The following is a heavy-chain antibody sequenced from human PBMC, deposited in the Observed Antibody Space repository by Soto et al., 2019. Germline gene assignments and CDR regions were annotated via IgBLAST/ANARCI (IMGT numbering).Heavy chain of an antibody. D-gene: IGHD1-26*01. CDR1: GFTFSSYA. V-gene: IGHV3-23*01. J-gene: IGHJ4*02. Sequence: GGSLRLSCAASGFTFSSYAMSWVRQAPGKGLVWVSSISGSGASTYYADSVGGRFTISRDNSKNTLYLQINSLRAEDTAIYYCARDPLSGNYNECWGQGTLVTVSS. CDR3: ARDPLSGNYNEC. CDR2: ISGSGAST.